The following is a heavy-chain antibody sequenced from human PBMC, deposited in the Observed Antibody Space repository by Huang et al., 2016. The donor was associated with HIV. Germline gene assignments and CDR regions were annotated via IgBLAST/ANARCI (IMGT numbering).Heavy chain of an antibody. D-gene: IGHD3-22*01. V-gene: IGHV3-33*04. CDR1: GFILSNYG. CDR3: ARGDYYDSSGYHPGYFDY. Sequence: VQLIESGGGVVQPGKSLRLSCATSGFILSNYGMHWVRQAPGKGLKWVAFIRNDGSKKNYADSVRGRFTVGRDNGNNTLFLQMRSLGVDDTAVYYCARGDYYDSSGYHPGYFDYWGQGILVTVSS. CDR2: IRNDGSKK. J-gene: IGHJ4*02.